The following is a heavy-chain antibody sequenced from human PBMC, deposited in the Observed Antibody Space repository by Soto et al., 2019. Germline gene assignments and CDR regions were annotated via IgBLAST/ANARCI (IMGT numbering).Heavy chain of an antibody. V-gene: IGHV4-34*01. D-gene: IGHD6-6*01. CDR2: INHSGST. CDR1: GWSFSGYY. CDR3: ARGGSVAARRFGTYIGVVDY. Sequence: SETLSLTCAVYGWSFSGYYWSWIRQPPGKGLEWIGEINHSGSTNYNPSLKSRVTISVDTSKNQFSLKLSSVTAADTAVYYCARGGSVAARRFGTYIGVVDYWGQGTLVTVSS. J-gene: IGHJ4*02.